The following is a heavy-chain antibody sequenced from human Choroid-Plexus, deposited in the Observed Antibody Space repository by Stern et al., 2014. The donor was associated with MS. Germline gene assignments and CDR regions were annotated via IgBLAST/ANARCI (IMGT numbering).Heavy chain of an antibody. V-gene: IGHV3-30*18. CDR3: AKDRQYLTYFFDH. CDR1: GFTLGSCA. Sequence: VQLVESGGGVVQTGRPLRLSCVASGFTLGSCAMHWVRQAPGKGLEWVAGVSYDGSNKDYADSVKGRFTISRDNSQNTLYMQMSSLRPEDTAVYYCAKDRQYLTYFFDHWGQGSLVTVYS. D-gene: IGHD2/OR15-2a*01. CDR2: VSYDGSNK. J-gene: IGHJ5*02.